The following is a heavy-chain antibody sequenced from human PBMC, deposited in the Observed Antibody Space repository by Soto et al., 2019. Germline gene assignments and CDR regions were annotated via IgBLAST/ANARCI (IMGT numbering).Heavy chain of an antibody. D-gene: IGHD1-1*01. CDR2: IIPIFGTA. CDR1: GYTFSSYA. CDR3: ARDEGGTYPYGMDV. Sequence: GASVKVSCKASGYTFSSYAISWVRQAPGQGLEWMGGIIPIFGTANYAQKFQGRVTITADKSTSTAYMELSSLRSEDTAVYYCARDEGGTYPYGMDVWGQGTTVTVSS. V-gene: IGHV1-69*06. J-gene: IGHJ6*02.